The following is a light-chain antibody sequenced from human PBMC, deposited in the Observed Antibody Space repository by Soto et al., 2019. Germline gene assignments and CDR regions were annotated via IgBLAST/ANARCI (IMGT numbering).Light chain of an antibody. J-gene: IGKJ1*01. CDR2: DAS. V-gene: IGKV3-20*01. CDR3: QQYGSSPRT. CDR1: QSVSSSY. Sequence: EIVWTQSPGTLSLCPGESATRSCRASQSVSSSYLAWYQQKPGQAPRLLIYDASSRDTGIPDRFSGSGSGTDFTLPISRLEPEDFQVDYCQQYGSSPRTFGQGTKVDIK.